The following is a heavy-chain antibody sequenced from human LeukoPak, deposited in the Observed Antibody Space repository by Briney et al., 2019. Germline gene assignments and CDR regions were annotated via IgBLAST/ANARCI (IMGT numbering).Heavy chain of an antibody. CDR2: IYTSGST. J-gene: IGHJ4*02. Sequence: SETLSLTCTVSGYSISSGSYYWSWIRQPAGKGLEWIGRIYTSGSTNYNPSLMSRVTISVDTSKNQFSLKLSSVTAADTAVYYCARGRGYSAFDIWGQGTLVTVSS. CDR1: GYSISSGSYY. V-gene: IGHV4-61*02. CDR3: ARGRGYSAFDI. D-gene: IGHD2-15*01.